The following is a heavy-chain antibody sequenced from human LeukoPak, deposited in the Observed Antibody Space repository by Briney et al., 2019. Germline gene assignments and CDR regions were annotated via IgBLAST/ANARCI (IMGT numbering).Heavy chain of an antibody. CDR3: ARQINIAVPPGPYYFAS. CDR1: GGSISSSSYY. Sequence: SETLSLTCTVSGGSISSSSYYWGWIRQPPGKGLEWIGSIYYSGSTYYNPSLKSRVTLSVDTSKNQFSLKLSSVTAADPAVYSLARQINIAVPPGPYYFASGGRGPLATVS. CDR2: IYYSGST. D-gene: IGHD6-19*01. V-gene: IGHV4-39*01. J-gene: IGHJ4*02.